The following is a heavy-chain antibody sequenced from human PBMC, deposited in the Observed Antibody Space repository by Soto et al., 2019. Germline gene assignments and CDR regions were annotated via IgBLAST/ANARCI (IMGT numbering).Heavy chain of an antibody. CDR3: ARLGVWSGAYYYMDV. J-gene: IGHJ6*03. D-gene: IGHD3-3*01. V-gene: IGHV3-74*01. Sequence: EMQVVESGGGLVQRGGSLRLSCVASGFTFSTSWMTWVRQAPGKGLVWVARINSDGSSTRYADSVKGRFTISRDNAKNTLYLQMDNLRGDDTALYYCARLGVWSGAYYYMDVWGKGTTVTVSS. CDR1: GFTFSTSW. CDR2: INSDGSST.